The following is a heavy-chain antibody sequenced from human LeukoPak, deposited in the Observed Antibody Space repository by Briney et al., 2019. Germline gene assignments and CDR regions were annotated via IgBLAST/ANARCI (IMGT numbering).Heavy chain of an antibody. J-gene: IGHJ4*02. V-gene: IGHV3-74*01. CDR1: GFTFSSYG. CDR2: INSDGGST. D-gene: IGHD2-15*01. CDR3: ARGLHCSGGSCYDTTFDY. Sequence: PGGSLRLPCAASGFTFSSYGMSWVRQTPGMGLVWVSRINSDGGSTSYADSVRGRFTISRDNAKNTLYLQMNSLRAEDTAVYYCARGLHCSGGSCYDTTFDYWGQGTLVTVSS.